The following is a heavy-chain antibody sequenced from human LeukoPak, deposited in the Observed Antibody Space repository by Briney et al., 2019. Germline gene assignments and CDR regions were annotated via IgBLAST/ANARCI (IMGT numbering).Heavy chain of an antibody. CDR1: GGSISSYY. CDR3: ARTAGSPEGPLDAFDI. D-gene: IGHD2-21*02. V-gene: IGHV4-4*07. J-gene: IGHJ3*02. CDR2: IYTSGST. Sequence: SETLSLTCTVSGGSISSYYWSWIRQPAGKGLEWIGRIYTSGSTNYNPSLKSRVTMSVDTSKNQFSLKLSSVTAADTAVYYCARTAGSPEGPLDAFDIWGQGTMVTVSS.